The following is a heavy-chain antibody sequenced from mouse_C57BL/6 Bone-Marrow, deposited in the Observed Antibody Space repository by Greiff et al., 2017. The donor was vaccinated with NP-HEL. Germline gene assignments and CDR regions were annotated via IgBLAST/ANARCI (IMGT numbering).Heavy chain of an antibody. V-gene: IGHV14-3*01. CDR1: GFNIKNTY. CDR2: IDPANGNT. Sequence: EVQLQESVAELVRPGASVKLSCTASGFNIKNTYMHWVKQRPEQGLEWIGRIDPANGNTKYAPKFQGKASITADTSSNTAYLQLSSLTSEDTAIYYCARWELGHLAWFAYWGQGTLVTVSA. J-gene: IGHJ3*01. CDR3: ARWELGHLAWFAY. D-gene: IGHD4-1*01.